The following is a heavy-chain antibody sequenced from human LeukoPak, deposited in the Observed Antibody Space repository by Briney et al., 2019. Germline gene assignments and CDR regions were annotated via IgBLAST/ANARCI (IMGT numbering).Heavy chain of an antibody. CDR3: ARGNWTATSVQYYLDY. CDR1: GYTFSNYA. CDR2: INAGNGKT. D-gene: IGHD3/OR15-3a*01. J-gene: IGHJ4*02. V-gene: IGHV1-3*01. Sequence: ASVKVSCKASGYTFSNYAIQWVRQAPGQRLECMGWINAGNGKTKYSQKFQGRVTITRDTSANTAYMELSSLRSEDTAIYYCARGNWTATSVQYYLDYWGQGTLVTVSS.